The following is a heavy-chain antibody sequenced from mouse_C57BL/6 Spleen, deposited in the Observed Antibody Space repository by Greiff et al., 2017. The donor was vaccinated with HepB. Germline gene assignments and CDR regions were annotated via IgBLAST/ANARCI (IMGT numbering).Heavy chain of an antibody. Sequence: RPGQGLEWIGAIYPGNSDTSYNQKFKGKAKLTAVTSASTAYMELSSLTNEDSAVYYCTRGGYSSYWYFDVWGTGTTVTVSS. J-gene: IGHJ1*03. V-gene: IGHV1-5*01. CDR3: TRGGYSSYWYFDV. D-gene: IGHD2-3*01. CDR2: IYPGNSDT.